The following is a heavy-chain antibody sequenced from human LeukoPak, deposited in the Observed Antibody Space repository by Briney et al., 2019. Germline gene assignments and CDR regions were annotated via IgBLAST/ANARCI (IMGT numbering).Heavy chain of an antibody. V-gene: IGHV4-39*01. CDR2: IYYSGSA. J-gene: IGHJ6*03. CDR3: ARLPSGYDILTGYPRGYYYYYMDV. Sequence: SETLSLTCTVSGGSISSSSYYWGWIRQPPGKGLEWIGSIYYSGSAYYNPSLKSRVTISVDTSKNQFSLKLSSVTAADTAVYYCARLPSGYDILTGYPRGYYYYYMDVWGKGTTVTISS. D-gene: IGHD3-9*01. CDR1: GGSISSSSYY.